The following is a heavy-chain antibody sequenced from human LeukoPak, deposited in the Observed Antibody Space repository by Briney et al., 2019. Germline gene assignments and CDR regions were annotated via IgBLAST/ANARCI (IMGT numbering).Heavy chain of an antibody. Sequence: GGSLRLSCAASGFTFSTYAMNWVRQAPGKGLEWVSSISGSSDYIYYADSVKGRFTISRDNAKNSLYLQMNSLRAEDTAVYCCARYYGSGSPPFDDWGQGTLVTVSS. CDR3: ARYYGSGSPPFDD. D-gene: IGHD3-10*01. V-gene: IGHV3-21*01. J-gene: IGHJ4*02. CDR1: GFTFSTYA. CDR2: ISGSSDYI.